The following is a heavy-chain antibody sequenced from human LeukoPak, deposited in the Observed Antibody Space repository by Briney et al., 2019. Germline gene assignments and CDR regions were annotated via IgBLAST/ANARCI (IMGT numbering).Heavy chain of an antibody. CDR3: ARLTPAAGRLYFVD. Sequence: GGSLRLSCAASGFTVNSNYLSWVRQAPGKGLEWVSTLYNTGNTYYANSVKGRFSISRDNSKNTLFLQMNSLRAEDTAVYYRARLTPAAGRLYFVDWGPGTLVTVSS. J-gene: IGHJ4*02. D-gene: IGHD6-13*01. V-gene: IGHV3-53*01. CDR1: GFTVNSNY. CDR2: LYNTGNT.